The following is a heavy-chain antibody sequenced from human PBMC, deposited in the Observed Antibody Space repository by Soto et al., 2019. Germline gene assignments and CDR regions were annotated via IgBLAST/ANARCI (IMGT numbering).Heavy chain of an antibody. CDR1: GGTFSSYA. D-gene: IGHD2-2*01. J-gene: IGHJ4*02. CDR2: IIPIFGTA. V-gene: IGHV1-69*13. CDR3: ANGDTTEGVDY. Sequence: ASVKVSCKASGGTFSSYAISWVRQAPGQGLEWMGGIIPIFGTANYAQKFQGRVTITADESTSTAYMELSRLRSEDTAVYYCANGDTTEGVDYWGQGTLVTVSS.